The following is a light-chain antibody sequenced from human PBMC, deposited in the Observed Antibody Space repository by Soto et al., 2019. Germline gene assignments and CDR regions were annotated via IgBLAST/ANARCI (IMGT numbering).Light chain of an antibody. J-gene: IGLJ1*01. V-gene: IGLV2-14*03. CDR3: GSYTISSSRV. CDR2: DVS. Sequence: QSVLTQPASVSGSPAQSITISCTGTSRDIGAYDFVSWYQQHPGKAPKLMIYDVSNRPSGVSTRFSGSKSGNTASLTISGLQAEDEADYYCGSYTISSSRVFGTGTKVTVL. CDR1: SRDIGAYDF.